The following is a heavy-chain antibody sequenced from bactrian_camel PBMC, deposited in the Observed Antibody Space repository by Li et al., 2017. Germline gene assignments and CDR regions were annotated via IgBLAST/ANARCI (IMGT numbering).Heavy chain of an antibody. D-gene: IGHD2*01. J-gene: IGHJ4*01. Sequence: HVQLVESGGGSVQAGGSLRLSCVASGNTYCIGWFRQAPGKGREGVAQISRRVGVTYAADSVKGRFTISQDNAKNTVYLQMNNLKPEDTAMYYCAAAHGVDMGWVVTVPGAHTLVTYWGQGTQVTVS. V-gene: IGHV3S61*01. CDR2: ISRRVGVT. CDR3: AAAHGVDMGWVVTVPGAHTLVTY. CDR1: GNTYC.